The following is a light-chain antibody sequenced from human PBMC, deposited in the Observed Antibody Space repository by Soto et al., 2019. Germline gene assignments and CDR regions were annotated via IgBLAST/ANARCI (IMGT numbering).Light chain of an antibody. V-gene: IGLV2-23*03. CDR3: CSYAGSRTFEV. Sequence: QSVLTQPASVSGSPGQSITISCTGTSSDVGSYNLVSWYQQHPGKAPKLMIYEGSKRPSGVSNRFSGSKSGNTASLTISGLQAEDEADYYCCSYAGSRTFEVFGGGTKLTVL. CDR2: EGS. CDR1: SSDVGSYNL. J-gene: IGLJ2*01.